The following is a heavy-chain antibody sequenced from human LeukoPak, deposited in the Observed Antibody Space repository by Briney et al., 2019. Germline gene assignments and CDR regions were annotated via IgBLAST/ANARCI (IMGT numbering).Heavy chain of an antibody. V-gene: IGHV4-39*07. CDR2: IYYSGST. CDR1: GGSISSSSYY. CDR3: ARVVGENCSGGTCYNYYYMDI. D-gene: IGHD2-15*01. Sequence: PSETLSLTCTVSGGSISSSSYYWGWIRQPPGKGLEWIGSIYYSGSTYYNPSLKSRVTISVDTSKNQFSLKLSSVTAADTAVYYCARVVGENCSGGTCYNYYYMDIWGKGTTVTVSS. J-gene: IGHJ6*03.